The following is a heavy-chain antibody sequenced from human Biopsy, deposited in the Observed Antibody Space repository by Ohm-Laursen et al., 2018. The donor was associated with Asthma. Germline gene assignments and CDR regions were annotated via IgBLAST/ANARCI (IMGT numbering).Heavy chain of an antibody. V-gene: IGHV3-11*01. D-gene: IGHD2-8*01. J-gene: IGHJ4*02. Sequence: SLRLSCAASGFTFGDYWMSWVRQTPGRGLEWISYIGSRITDAIYYADSVKGRFTISRDNAKNSVFLQMNSLRAEDTGVYYCAREVKMAYWGRGTLVTVSS. CDR2: IGSRITDAI. CDR3: AREVKMAY. CDR1: GFTFGDYW.